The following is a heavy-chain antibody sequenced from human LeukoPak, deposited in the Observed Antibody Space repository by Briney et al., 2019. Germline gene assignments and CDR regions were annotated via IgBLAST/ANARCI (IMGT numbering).Heavy chain of an antibody. J-gene: IGHJ4*02. D-gene: IGHD1-26*01. CDR1: GFTFSIYA. CDR2: ISGSSTRT. Sequence: GGSLRLSCAPSGFTFSIYAITWLRQAPGKGLEWVSSISGSSTRTYYAESVKGRFTISRDNSKNTLYLQMNSLRAEDSAVYYCAKERHAWGVGADYFDYWGQGTLVTVSS. V-gene: IGHV3-23*01. CDR3: AKERHAWGVGADYFDY.